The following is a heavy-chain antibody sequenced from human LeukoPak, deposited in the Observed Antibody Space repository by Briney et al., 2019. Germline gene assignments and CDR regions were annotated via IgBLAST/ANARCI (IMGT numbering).Heavy chain of an antibody. CDR2: INSDGSST. V-gene: IGHV3-74*01. J-gene: IGHJ4*02. CDR1: GFTFSSYW. D-gene: IGHD4/OR15-4a*01. CDR3: ATGDYGVHGDY. Sequence: GGSLRLSCAASGFTFSSYWMHWVRQAPGKGLLWVSRINSDGSSTSYADSVKGRFTIFRDNAKNSLYLQMNSLRAEDTAVYYCATGDYGVHGDYWGQGILVTVSS.